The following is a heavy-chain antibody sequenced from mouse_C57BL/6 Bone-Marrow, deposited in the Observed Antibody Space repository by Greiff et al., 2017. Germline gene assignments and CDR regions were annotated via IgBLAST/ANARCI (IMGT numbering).Heavy chain of an antibody. Sequence: QVQLQQPGAELVMPGASVKLSCKASGYTFTSYGMHWVKQRPGQGLEWIGEIDPSDSYTNYNQKFKGKSTLTVDKSSSTAYMQLSSLTSEDSAVYYCARSSLRGFAYWGQGTLVTVSA. D-gene: IGHD6-1*01. V-gene: IGHV1-69*01. CDR1: GYTFTSYG. CDR2: IDPSDSYT. J-gene: IGHJ3*01. CDR3: ARSSLRGFAY.